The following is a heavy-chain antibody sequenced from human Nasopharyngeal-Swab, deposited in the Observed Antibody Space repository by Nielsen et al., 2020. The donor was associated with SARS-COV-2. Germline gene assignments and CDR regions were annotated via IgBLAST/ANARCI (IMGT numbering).Heavy chain of an antibody. D-gene: IGHD3-3*01. CDR2: IYSGGST. CDR3: AREGRGFWSGYQGGY. V-gene: IGHV3-53*01. Sequence: VCEGPVEGLEWVSVIYSGGSTYYADSVKGRFTISRDNSKNTLYLQMNSLGAEDTAVYYCAREGRGFWSGYQGGYWGQGTLVTVSS. J-gene: IGHJ4*02.